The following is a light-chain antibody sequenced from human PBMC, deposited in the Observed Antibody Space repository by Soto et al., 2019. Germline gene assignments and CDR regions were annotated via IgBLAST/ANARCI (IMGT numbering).Light chain of an antibody. CDR1: SSDVGCYNY. CDR2: EVN. V-gene: IGLV2-8*01. Sequence: QSVLTQPPSASGSPGQSVSISCTGTSSDVGCYNYVSWYQQHPGKAPKLMIYEVNKRPSGVPDRFSGSKSGNTASLTVSGLQAEDEADYYCSSYAGSSNVFGTGTKVTV. CDR3: SSYAGSSNV. J-gene: IGLJ1*01.